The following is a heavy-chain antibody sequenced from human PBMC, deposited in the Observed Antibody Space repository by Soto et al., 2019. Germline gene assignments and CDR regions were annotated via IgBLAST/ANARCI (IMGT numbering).Heavy chain of an antibody. D-gene: IGHD2-2*01. CDR2: INHSGST. CDR1: GGSFSGYY. V-gene: IGHV4-34*01. CDR3: ARGRYCSSTSCYLPYYYGMAV. J-gene: IGHJ6*02. Sequence: PETLSHTCAVYGGSFSGYYWSWIRQPPGKGLEWIGEINHSGSTNYNPSLKSRVTISVDTSKNQFSLKLSSVTAADTAVYYCARGRYCSSTSCYLPYYYGMAVWGQGTTVPVSS.